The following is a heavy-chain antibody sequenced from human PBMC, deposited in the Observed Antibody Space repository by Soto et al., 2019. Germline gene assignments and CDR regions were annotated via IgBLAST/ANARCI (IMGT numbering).Heavy chain of an antibody. Sequence: QVQLVESGGDVVQPGRSLRLSCAASGFTFSSYAMHWVRQAPGKGLEWVAVISYDGSNKYYADSVKGRFTISRDNSKNTLYLQMNSLRAEDTAVYYCARGGSSGYRLDYWGQGTLVTVSS. D-gene: IGHD3-22*01. V-gene: IGHV3-30-3*01. CDR3: ARGGSSGYRLDY. CDR2: ISYDGSNK. CDR1: GFTFSSYA. J-gene: IGHJ4*02.